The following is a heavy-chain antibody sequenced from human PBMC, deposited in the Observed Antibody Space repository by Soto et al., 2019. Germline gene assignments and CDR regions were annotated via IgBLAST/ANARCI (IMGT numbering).Heavy chain of an antibody. CDR1: GGSINSGGYY. CDR2: IYYSGST. D-gene: IGHD6-13*01. Sequence: SETLSLTCTVSGGSINSGGYYWSWIRQHPGKGLEWIGYIYYSGSTFYNPSLRSRVTVSVDTSKNQFSLRLTSVTAADTAVYYCARHQSHSSSYVDPWGQGTLVTVS. J-gene: IGHJ5*02. CDR3: ARHQSHSSSYVDP. V-gene: IGHV4-31*03.